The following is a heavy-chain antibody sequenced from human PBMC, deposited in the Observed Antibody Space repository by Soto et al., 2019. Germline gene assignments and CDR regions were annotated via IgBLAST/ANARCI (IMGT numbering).Heavy chain of an antibody. CDR3: PRGGVDQLPHGKFAH. Sequence: QVQLVESGGGVVQPGRSLRLSCAASGFTFKNYSMHWVRQAPGKGLEWVAVISHDGSNQKYADSVKGRFTTSRDNFKNTLAWKRNSLGAEDTALYYGPRGGVDQLPHGKFAHWGQETRVTVPS. V-gene: IGHV3-30-3*01. J-gene: IGHJ4*02. D-gene: IGHD2-2*01. CDR2: ISHDGSNQ. CDR1: GFTFKNYS.